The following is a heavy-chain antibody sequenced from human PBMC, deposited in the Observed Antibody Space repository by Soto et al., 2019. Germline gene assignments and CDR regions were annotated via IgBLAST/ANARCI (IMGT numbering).Heavy chain of an antibody. Sequence: QVQLQQQGAGLLKPSETLSLTCGVSDGSFGTSYWTWIRQPPGKGLEWIGEIHHTGTTKYNPSLKSRVTISVDTSKKQFSLKLNSVTAADTAVYFCARRKVYGVVRYYFDYWGQGALVTVSS. CDR3: ARRKVYGVVRYYFDY. J-gene: IGHJ4*02. CDR1: DGSFGTSY. V-gene: IGHV4-34*01. D-gene: IGHD3-3*01. CDR2: IHHTGTT.